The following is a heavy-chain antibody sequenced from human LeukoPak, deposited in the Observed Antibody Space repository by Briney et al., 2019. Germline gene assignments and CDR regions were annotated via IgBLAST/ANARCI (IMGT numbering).Heavy chain of an antibody. CDR3: ARSQWGGGYNWFDP. CDR2: IYTNRST. J-gene: IGHJ5*02. V-gene: IGHV4-4*09. Sequence: SETLSLTCTVSGDSISSHYWSWIRQPPGKGLEGIGYIYTNRSTDYNPSLKSRVTISADTSKNQFSMRLSSVTAADTAVYYCARSQWGGGYNWFDPWGQGTVVTVSS. CDR1: GDSISSHY. D-gene: IGHD3-16*01.